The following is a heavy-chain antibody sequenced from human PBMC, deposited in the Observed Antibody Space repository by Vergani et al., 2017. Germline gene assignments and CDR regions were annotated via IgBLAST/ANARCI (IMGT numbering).Heavy chain of an antibody. CDR1: GYSLTELT. V-gene: IGHV1-24*01. D-gene: IGHD3-22*01. CDR2: FDPEHGEV. J-gene: IGHJ4*02. Sequence: QVQLVQSGSEVRKPGASVKVSCQVSGYSLTELTIHWVRQAPGKGLEWMGGFDPEHGEVTFAHHIQGRVTMTEDRPTDTAYIELSSVRPEDTALYYCVRVTDYYVSSGYYLVYWGQGTLVAVSS. CDR3: VRVTDYYVSSGYYLVY.